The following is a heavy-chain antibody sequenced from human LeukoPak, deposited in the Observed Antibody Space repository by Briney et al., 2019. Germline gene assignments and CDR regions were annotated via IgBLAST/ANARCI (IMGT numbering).Heavy chain of an antibody. Sequence: GASVKVSCKASGYTFTSYGISWVRQAPGQGLEWMGGIIPIFGTANYAQKFQGRVTITADESTNTAYMEVSSLRSEDTAVYYCARDWGLGPSSSWAWGQGTLVTVSS. J-gene: IGHJ5*02. CDR3: ARDWGLGPSSSWA. V-gene: IGHV1-69*13. CDR2: IIPIFGTA. CDR1: GYTFTSYG. D-gene: IGHD6-13*01.